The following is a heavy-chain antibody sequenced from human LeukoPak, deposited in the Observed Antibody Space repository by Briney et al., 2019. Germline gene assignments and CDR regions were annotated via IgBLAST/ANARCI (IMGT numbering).Heavy chain of an antibody. CDR3: ARRREWEPFDY. J-gene: IGHJ4*02. D-gene: IGHD1-26*01. V-gene: IGHV4-39*01. Sequence: SETLSLTCTVSGGSISSSSYYWGWIRQPPGKGLEWTGSIHYSGSTYYNPSLKSRVTISVDTSKNQFSLKLSSVTAADTAVYCCARRREWEPFDYWGQGTLVTVSS. CDR2: IHYSGST. CDR1: GGSISSSSYY.